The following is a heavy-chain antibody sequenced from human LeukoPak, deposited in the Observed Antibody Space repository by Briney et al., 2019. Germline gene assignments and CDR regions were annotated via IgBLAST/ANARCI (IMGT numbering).Heavy chain of an antibody. J-gene: IGHJ5*02. D-gene: IGHD3-3*01. CDR1: GGSFSSNKW. CDR3: ARGGFGIWSFDP. V-gene: IGHV4-4*02. CDR2: INHSEST. Sequence: SETLSLTCAVSGGSFSSNKWWSWVRQPPGMGLEWIGEINHSESTNYNPSLKSRVTISIDKSKNQFSLNLSSVTAADTAVYYCARGGFGIWSFDPWGQGTLVTVSS.